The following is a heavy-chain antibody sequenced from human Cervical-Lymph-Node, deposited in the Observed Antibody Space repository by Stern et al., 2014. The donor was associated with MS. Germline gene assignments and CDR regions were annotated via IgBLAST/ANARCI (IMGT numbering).Heavy chain of an antibody. J-gene: IGHJ5*02. CDR3: ASANCSSTSCPNWFDP. CDR1: GGSISSGDYY. D-gene: IGHD2-2*01. CDR2: IYYSGST. Sequence: VQLVESGPGLVKPSQTLSLTCTVSGGSISSGDYYWSWIRQPPGKGLEWIGYIYYSGSTYYNPSLKSAVTRSVDTSKNQFSLKLSSVTAADTAVYCCASANCSSTSCPNWFDPWGQGTLVTVSS. V-gene: IGHV4-30-4*01.